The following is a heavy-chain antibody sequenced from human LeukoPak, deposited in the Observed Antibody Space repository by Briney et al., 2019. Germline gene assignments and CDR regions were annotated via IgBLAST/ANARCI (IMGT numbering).Heavy chain of an antibody. J-gene: IGHJ5*02. CDR3: ARGSGYYYDSSGYYSNWFDP. CDR1: GFTFSSYE. D-gene: IGHD3-22*01. Sequence: GGSLRLSCAASGFTFSSYEMNWVRQAPGKGLEWVSYISSSGSTIYYADSVKGRFTISRDNAKNSLYLQMNSLRAEDTAVYYCARGSGYYYDSSGYYSNWFDPWGQGTLATVSS. V-gene: IGHV3-48*03. CDR2: ISSSGSTI.